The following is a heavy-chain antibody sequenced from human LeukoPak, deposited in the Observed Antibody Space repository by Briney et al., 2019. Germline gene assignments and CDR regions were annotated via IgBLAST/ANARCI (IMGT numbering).Heavy chain of an antibody. CDR1: GFTFNNAW. Sequence: GGSLRLSCAASGFTFNNAWMSWVRQAPGKGLEWVSVIYSGGSTYYADSVKGRFTISRDNSKNTLYLQMNSLRAEDTAVYYCARGRDYYDSSGYYPGPFDIWGQGTMVTVSS. CDR2: IYSGGST. D-gene: IGHD3-22*01. CDR3: ARGRDYYDSSGYYPGPFDI. V-gene: IGHV3-53*01. J-gene: IGHJ3*02.